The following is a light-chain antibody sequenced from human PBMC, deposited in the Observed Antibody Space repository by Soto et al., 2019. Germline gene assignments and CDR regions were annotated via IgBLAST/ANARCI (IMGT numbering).Light chain of an antibody. Sequence: DIQMTQSPSSVSASVGDRVTITCRASHVISNSLAWYQQKPGKAPKLLIYAASSLPSGVPARFSGSGSGTDFTLIISSLQPEDFATYYCQQASGLPRTFGRGTKVEIK. CDR2: AAS. CDR3: QQASGLPRT. J-gene: IGKJ4*02. CDR1: HVISNS. V-gene: IGKV1-12*01.